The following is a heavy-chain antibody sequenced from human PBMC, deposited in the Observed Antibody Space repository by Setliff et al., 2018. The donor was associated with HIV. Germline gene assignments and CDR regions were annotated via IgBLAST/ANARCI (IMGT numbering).Heavy chain of an antibody. D-gene: IGHD5-12*01. CDR3: ARTWWLRSNWFDP. CDR1: GGSFSGYY. J-gene: IGHJ5*02. V-gene: IGHV4-34*01. CDR2: FYRSGNT. Sequence: SETLSLTCAVYGGSFSGYYWGWIRQPPGKGLEWIGSFYRSGNTYYNPSLNSRATVSVDTSKNQLSLKLTSVTAADTAVYYCARTWWLRSNWFDPWGQGTLVTVSS.